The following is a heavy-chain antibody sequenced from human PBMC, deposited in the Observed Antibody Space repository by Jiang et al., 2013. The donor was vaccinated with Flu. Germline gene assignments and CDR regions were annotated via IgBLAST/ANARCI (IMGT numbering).Heavy chain of an antibody. V-gene: IGHV4-39*07. CDR2: IYYSGST. CDR1: GASVSSTIYY. CDR3: ARHHTRGVAMATIFDQ. Sequence: GSGLVKPSETLSLTCTVSGASVSSTIYYWGWIRQPPGKGLEWIGSIYYSGSTYYNPSLKSRVTISVDTSKNQFSLKLSSVTAADTAVYYCARHHTRGVAMATIFDQWGQGTLVTVSS. J-gene: IGHJ4*02. D-gene: IGHD5-24*01.